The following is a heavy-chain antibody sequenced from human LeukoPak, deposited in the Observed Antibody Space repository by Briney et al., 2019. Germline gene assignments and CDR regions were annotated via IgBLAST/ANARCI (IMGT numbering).Heavy chain of an antibody. CDR1: GFTFSVYW. V-gene: IGHV3-74*01. J-gene: IGHJ3*02. CDR3: AREPPPTRYDSSGPDI. Sequence: GGSLRLSCAASGFTFSVYWMHWVRQAPGRGLVWVSLINSDGSSTRYADSVKGRFTISRDNAKNTLYLQMNSLRAEDTAVYYCAREPPPTRYDSSGPDIWGQGTMVTVSS. CDR2: INSDGSST. D-gene: IGHD3-22*01.